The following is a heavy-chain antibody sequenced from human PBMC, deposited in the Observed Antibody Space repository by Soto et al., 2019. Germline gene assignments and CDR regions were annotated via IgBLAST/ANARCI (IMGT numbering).Heavy chain of an antibody. D-gene: IGHD3-9*01. V-gene: IGHV3-23*01. CDR1: GFAFSSYS. CDR2: LNPGGDST. CDR3: VVVDPGYFSTDSCREVAH. J-gene: IGHJ4*01. Sequence: GGSLRLSCACSGFAFSSYSMSWVRQAPGKGQEWVSALNPGGDSTYYADTVKGRFTISRDNSENILYLQMNSLRAEDTAVYYYVVVDPGYFSTDSCREVAHWCHGTLVTVSA.